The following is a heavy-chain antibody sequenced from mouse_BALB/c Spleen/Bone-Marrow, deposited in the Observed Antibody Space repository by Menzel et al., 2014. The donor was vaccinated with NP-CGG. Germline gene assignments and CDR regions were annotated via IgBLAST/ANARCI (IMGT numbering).Heavy chain of an antibody. CDR2: ILPGRGST. CDR1: GYPFRSYW. J-gene: IGHJ1*01. V-gene: IGHV1-9*01. CDR3: ARCRDWYFDV. Sequence: VQLQQSGAALMKPGASVKLSCKATGYPFRSYWLAWVTQRPGHGLEWIAAILPGRGSTNSNEKFKGKARFTAETSSNTAYMQLSSLTSEDSAVYYCARCRDWYFDVGGAGTTVTVSS.